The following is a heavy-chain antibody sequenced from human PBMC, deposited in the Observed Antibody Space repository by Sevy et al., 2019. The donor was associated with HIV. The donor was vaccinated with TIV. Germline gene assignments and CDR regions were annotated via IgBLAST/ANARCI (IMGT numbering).Heavy chain of an antibody. V-gene: IGHV4-30-2*01. J-gene: IGHJ4*02. D-gene: IGHD3-3*01. Sequence: SETLSLTCAVSGGSISSGGYSWSWIRQPPGKGLEWIGYIYHSGSTYYNPSLKSRVTISVDRSKNQFSLKLSSVTAADTAVYYCARGSDDSDFDYWGQRTLVTVSS. CDR1: GGSISSGGYS. CDR3: ARGSDDSDFDY. CDR2: IYHSGST.